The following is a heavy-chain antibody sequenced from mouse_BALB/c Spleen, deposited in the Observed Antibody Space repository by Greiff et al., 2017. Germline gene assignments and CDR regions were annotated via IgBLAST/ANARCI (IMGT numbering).Heavy chain of an antibody. J-gene: IGHJ3*01. V-gene: IGHV5-6*03. CDR2: ISSGGSYT. CDR3: ASRDSSGYVWFAY. D-gene: IGHD3-2*01. CDR1: GFTFSSYG. Sequence: EVKLMESGGGLVKPGGSLKLSCAASGFTFSSYGMSWVRQTPDKRLEWVATISSGGSYTYYPDSVKGRFTISRDNAKNTLYLQMSSLKSEDTAVYYCASRDSSGYVWFAYWGQGTLVTVSA.